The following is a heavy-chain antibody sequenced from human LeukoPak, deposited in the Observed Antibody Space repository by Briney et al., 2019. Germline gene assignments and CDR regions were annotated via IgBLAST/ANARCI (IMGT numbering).Heavy chain of an antibody. J-gene: IGHJ5*02. CDR3: ARSRANCSSTSCYSGPSNWFDP. V-gene: IGHV4-34*01. D-gene: IGHD2-2*02. CDR1: GFTFSSYA. CDR2: INHSGST. Sequence: PGGSLRLSCAASGFTFSSYAMSWIRQPPGKGLEWIGEINHSGSTNYNPSLKSRVTISVDTSKNQFSLKLSSVTAADTAVYYCARSRANCSSTSCYSGPSNWFDPWGQGTLVTVSS.